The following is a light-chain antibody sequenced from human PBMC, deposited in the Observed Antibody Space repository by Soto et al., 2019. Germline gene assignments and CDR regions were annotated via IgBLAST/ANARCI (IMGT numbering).Light chain of an antibody. J-gene: IGLJ1*01. CDR1: SSDVGGYNY. Sequence: QSALTQPRSVSGSPGQSVTISCTGTSSDVGGYNYVSWYQQHPGKAPKLMIYDVSKRPSGVPDRFSGSKSGNTASLTISGLQAEDEADYYCCSYAGSYTFNYVFGTGTKGTVL. V-gene: IGLV2-11*01. CDR2: DVS. CDR3: CSYAGSYTFNYV.